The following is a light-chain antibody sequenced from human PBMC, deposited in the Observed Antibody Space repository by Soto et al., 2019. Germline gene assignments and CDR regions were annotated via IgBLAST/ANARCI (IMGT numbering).Light chain of an antibody. CDR2: EVN. J-gene: IGLJ1*01. V-gene: IGLV2-14*01. CDR1: SSDVASSNY. Sequence: QSVLTQPASVSVSPGQSITISCTGTSSDVASSNYVSWYQQQPGQAPKLMIYEVNNRPSGVSDRFSGSKSGNTASLTISGLQAEDEADYYCSAHTTTTTVYVFGTGTKVT. CDR3: SAHTTTTTVYV.